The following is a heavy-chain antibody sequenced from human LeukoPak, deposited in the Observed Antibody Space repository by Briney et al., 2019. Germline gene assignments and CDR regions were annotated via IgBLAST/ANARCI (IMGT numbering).Heavy chain of an antibody. CDR2: ISYDGSNK. CDR3: ARENGYYFDY. CDR1: GFTFSSYA. V-gene: IGHV3-30*04. J-gene: IGHJ4*02. D-gene: IGHD6-25*01. Sequence: GGSLRLSCAASGFTFSSYAMHWVRQAPGKGLEWVAVISYDGSNKYYADSVKGRFTISRDNSKNTLYLQMNSLRAEDTAVYYCARENGYYFDYWGQGTLVTVSS.